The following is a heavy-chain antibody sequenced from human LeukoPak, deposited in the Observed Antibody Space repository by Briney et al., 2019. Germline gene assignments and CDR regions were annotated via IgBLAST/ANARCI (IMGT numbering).Heavy chain of an antibody. V-gene: IGHV3-7*01. D-gene: IGHD3-3*01. CDR1: GFTFSSYW. CDR3: ARDKYYDFWSGSPGDAFDI. Sequence: PGGSLRLSCAASGFTFSSYWMSWVRQAPGKGLEWVANIKQDGSEKYYVDSVKGRFTISRDNAKNSLYLQMNSLRAEDTAVYYCARDKYYDFWSGSPGDAFDIWGQGTMVTVSS. CDR2: IKQDGSEK. J-gene: IGHJ3*02.